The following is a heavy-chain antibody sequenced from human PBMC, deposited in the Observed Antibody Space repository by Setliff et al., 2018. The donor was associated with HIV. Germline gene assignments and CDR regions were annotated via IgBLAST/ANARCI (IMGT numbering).Heavy chain of an antibody. J-gene: IGHJ3*02. D-gene: IGHD2-2*01. V-gene: IGHV1-3*01. Sequence: ASVKVSCKASGYSFTSYTIHWVRQAPGQRLEWMGWINAGNGNTKYSQKFRGRVTLTRDTSASTAYMGLSGLGFEDTAVYYCARLSSAAMWGGGAFDIWGQGTMVTVSS. CDR1: GYSFTSYT. CDR3: ARLSSAAMWGGGAFDI. CDR2: INAGNGNT.